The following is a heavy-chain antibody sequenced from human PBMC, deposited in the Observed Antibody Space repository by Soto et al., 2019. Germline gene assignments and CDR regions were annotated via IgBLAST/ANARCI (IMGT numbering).Heavy chain of an antibody. D-gene: IGHD6-25*01. Sequence: QVQLQESGPGLVKPSQTLSLTCTVSGGSISSGGYYWSWIRQHPGKGLEWIGYIYYSGSTYYNPSLKSRVTIAVDTSKNQFSLKLSSVTAADTAVYYCARVERSTPAGANFDYWGQGTLVTVSS. CDR3: ARVERSTPAGANFDY. V-gene: IGHV4-31*03. CDR2: IYYSGST. CDR1: GGSISSGGYY. J-gene: IGHJ4*02.